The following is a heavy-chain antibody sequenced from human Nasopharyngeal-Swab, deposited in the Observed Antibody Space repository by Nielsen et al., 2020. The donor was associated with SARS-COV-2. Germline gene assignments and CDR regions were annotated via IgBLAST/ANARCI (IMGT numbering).Heavy chain of an antibody. CDR2: ILVNRYT. J-gene: IGHJ4*02. V-gene: IGHV4-39*02. D-gene: IGHD3-3*01. CDR3: ARLDPFGSEDK. CDR1: GGSITSSRHR. Sequence: GSLRLSCTVSGGSITSSRHRWGWVRQPPGKGREWIGQILVNRYTEYHPSVRGRITVYADTSENSFSLRLSSVTAADTAVYYCARLDPFGSEDKWGQGTLVTVSS.